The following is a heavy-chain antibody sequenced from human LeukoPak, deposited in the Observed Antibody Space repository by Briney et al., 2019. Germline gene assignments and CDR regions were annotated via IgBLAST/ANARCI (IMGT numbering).Heavy chain of an antibody. Sequence: GGSLRLSCAASGFTFSSYSMNWVRQAPGKGLEWVSSISSSSSYIHYADSVKGRFTISRDNAKNSLYLQMNSLRAEDTAVYYCARDLTYYYDSSGPTAYDYWGQGTLVTVSS. CDR2: ISSSSSYI. D-gene: IGHD3-22*01. CDR1: GFTFSSYS. V-gene: IGHV3-21*01. CDR3: ARDLTYYYDSSGPTAYDY. J-gene: IGHJ4*02.